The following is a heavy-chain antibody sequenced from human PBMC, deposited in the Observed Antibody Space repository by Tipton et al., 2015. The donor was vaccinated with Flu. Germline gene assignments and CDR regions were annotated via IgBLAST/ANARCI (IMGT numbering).Heavy chain of an antibody. D-gene: IGHD3-22*01. CDR1: GLSLTSSGVG. CDR2: IYWNDDK. V-gene: IGHV2-5*01. CDR3: ARPSYFYDSEGYTVDAFDL. J-gene: IGHJ3*01. Sequence: LVQPTQTLTLTCTLSGLSLTSSGVGVGWIRQPPGKALEWLALIYWNDDKRYNPSLKSRLDITKDTSKNQVILTMTNVDPVDTATYYCARPSYFYDSEGYTVDAFDLWGQGTVVTVSS.